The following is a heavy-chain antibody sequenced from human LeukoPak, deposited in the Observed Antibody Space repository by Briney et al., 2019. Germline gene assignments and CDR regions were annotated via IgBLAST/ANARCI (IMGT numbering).Heavy chain of an antibody. J-gene: IGHJ4*02. V-gene: IGHV1-2*02. CDR1: GYTFTGYY. Sequence: ASVKVSCKASGYTFTGYYMHWVRQAPGQGLEWMGWINPNSGGTNYAQKFQGRVTMTRDTSTSTVYMELSSLRSEDTAVYYCARGKPELYYYDSSGYQTEGPLDYWGQGTLVTVSS. D-gene: IGHD3-22*01. CDR3: ARGKPELYYYDSSGYQTEGPLDY. CDR2: INPNSGGT.